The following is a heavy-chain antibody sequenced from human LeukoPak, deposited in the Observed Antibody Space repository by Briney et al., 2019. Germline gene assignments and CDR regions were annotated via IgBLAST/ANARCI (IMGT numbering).Heavy chain of an antibody. D-gene: IGHD3-10*01. CDR2: IIPIFGTA. V-gene: IGHV1-69*06. CDR3: ASWVLLWFGEPPEI. Sequence: SVKVSCKASGGTFSSYAISWVRQAPGQGLEWMGGIIPIFGTANYAQKFQGRVTITADKSTSTAYMELSSLRSEDTAVYYCASWVLLWFGEPPEIWGQGTMVTVSS. CDR1: GGTFSSYA. J-gene: IGHJ3*02.